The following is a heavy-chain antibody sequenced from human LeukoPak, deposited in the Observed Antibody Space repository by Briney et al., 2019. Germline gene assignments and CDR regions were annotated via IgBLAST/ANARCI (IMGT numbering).Heavy chain of an antibody. CDR2: IYHSGST. CDR1: GGSISSGGYS. Sequence: SETLSLTCAVSGGSISSGGYSWSWIRQPPGKGLEWIGYIYHSGSTYYNPSLKSRVTISVDRAKNQFSLKLSSVTAAHTGVYYCARGRAPVPTEAYFAYWGQGTLVTVSS. J-gene: IGHJ4*02. V-gene: IGHV4-30-2*01. D-gene: IGHD4-17*01. CDR3: ARGRAPVPTEAYFAY.